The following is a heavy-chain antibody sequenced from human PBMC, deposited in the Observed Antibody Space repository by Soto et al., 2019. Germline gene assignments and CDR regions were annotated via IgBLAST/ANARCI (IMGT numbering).Heavy chain of an antibody. D-gene: IGHD4-17*01. Sequence: QVQLQESGPGLVKPSQTLSLTCTVSGDSFTSGDYKWSWIRQPPGKGLEWIGYTYYSGYTYNTPSLKSRATMSVGPSNNQFSLKLSSVTAADTAVYYCARSGDYGAFDYWGQGRLLSVS. CDR3: ARSGDYGAFDY. V-gene: IGHV4-30-4*01. CDR1: GDSFTSGDYK. CDR2: TYYSGYT. J-gene: IGHJ4*02.